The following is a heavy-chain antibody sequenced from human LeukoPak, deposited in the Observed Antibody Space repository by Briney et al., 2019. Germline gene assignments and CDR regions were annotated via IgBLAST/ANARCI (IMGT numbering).Heavy chain of an antibody. CDR2: IYPGDSDT. CDR3: ARRVGYCSGGSCYWFDY. Sequence: GASLKISCKGSGYTFTSYWIGWVRQLPGKGLEWMGIIYPGDSDTRYSPSFQGQVTISADKSIRTAYLQWSSLKASDTAMYYCARRVGYCSGGSCYWFDYWGQGTLVTVSS. CDR1: GYTFTSYW. J-gene: IGHJ4*02. D-gene: IGHD2-15*01. V-gene: IGHV5-51*01.